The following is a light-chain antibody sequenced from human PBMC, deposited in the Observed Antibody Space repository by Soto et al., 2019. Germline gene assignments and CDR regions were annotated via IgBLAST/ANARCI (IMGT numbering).Light chain of an antibody. CDR3: LQEINYPWT. J-gene: IGKJ1*01. CDR1: QSVSMW. Sequence: DTQMTQSPSTLSASVGDTVTITCRASQSVSMWLAWFQQKPGKAPRLLIYGASNLESGVPSRFSGSGSGTDFTLAISRVQPGDSATYCCLQEINYPWTVGHGTKGDI. V-gene: IGKV1-5*01. CDR2: GAS.